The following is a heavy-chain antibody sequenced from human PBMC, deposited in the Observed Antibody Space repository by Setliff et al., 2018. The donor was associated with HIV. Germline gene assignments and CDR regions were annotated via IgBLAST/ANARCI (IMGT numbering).Heavy chain of an antibody. V-gene: IGHV4-61*09. CDR1: GGSISSGNDY. J-gene: IGHJ4*02. CDR2: IYTSGSL. Sequence: SETLSLTCSVSGGSISSGNDYWSWIRQPAGKGLEWIGHIYTSGSLNYKPSLKSRVTISVDTSKNQFSLKLSSVTAADTAVYYCARGTTRDFIVGATIFDYWGQGTLVTVSS. CDR3: ARGTTRDFIVGATIFDY. D-gene: IGHD1-26*01.